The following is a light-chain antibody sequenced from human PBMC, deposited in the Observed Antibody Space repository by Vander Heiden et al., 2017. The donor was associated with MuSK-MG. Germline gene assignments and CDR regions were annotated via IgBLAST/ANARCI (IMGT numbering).Light chain of an antibody. CDR3: QQSRT. Sequence: EIVLTQSPGTLSLSPGERATLSCRASQSVSSSYLAGYQQKPGQAPRLLIYGASSRATGIQDRFSGSGSGTDFTLTISRMEPEDFAGYDGQQSRTFGQGTKVEIK. CDR2: GAS. J-gene: IGKJ1*01. V-gene: IGKV3-20*01. CDR1: QSVSSSY.